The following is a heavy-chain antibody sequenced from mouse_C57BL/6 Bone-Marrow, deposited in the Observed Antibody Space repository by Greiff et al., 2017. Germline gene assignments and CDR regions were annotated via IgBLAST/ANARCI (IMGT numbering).Heavy chain of an antibody. D-gene: IGHD3-1*01. Sequence: EVKLEESGGGLVQPGGSMKLSCAASGFTFSDAWMDWVRQSPEKGLEWVAEIRNKANNHATYYAESVKGRFTISRDDSKSSVYLQMNSLRAEDTGIYYGTRPGRRGGSFAYWGQGTLVTVSA. CDR1: GFTFSDAW. CDR2: IRNKANNHAT. V-gene: IGHV6-6*01. CDR3: TRPGRRGGSFAY. J-gene: IGHJ3*01.